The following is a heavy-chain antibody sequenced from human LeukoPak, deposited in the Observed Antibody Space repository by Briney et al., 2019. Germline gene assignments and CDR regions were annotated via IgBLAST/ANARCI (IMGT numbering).Heavy chain of an antibody. D-gene: IGHD6-13*01. V-gene: IGHV1-18*04. Sequence: ASVKVSCKASGYTFTSYGISWVRQAPGQGLEWMGWISAYNGNTNYAQKLQGRVTMTTDTSTSTAYMELRSLRSDDTAVYYCARDPSQQLTRVWLDPWGQGTLVTVSS. CDR2: ISAYNGNT. CDR3: ARDPSQQLTRVWLDP. J-gene: IGHJ5*02. CDR1: GYTFTSYG.